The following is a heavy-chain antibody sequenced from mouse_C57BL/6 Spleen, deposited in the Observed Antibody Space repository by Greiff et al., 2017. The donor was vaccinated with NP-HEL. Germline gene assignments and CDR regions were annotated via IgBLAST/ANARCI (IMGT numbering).Heavy chain of an antibody. CDR1: GYSFTGYY. CDR3: ARKSSLIGYAMDY. D-gene: IGHD1-2*01. CDR2: INPSTGGT. Sequence: EVQLQQSGPELVKPGASVKISCKASGYSFTGYYMNWVKQSPEKSLEWIGEINPSTGGTTYNQKFKAKATLTVDKSSSTAYMQLKSLTSEDSAVYYCARKSSLIGYAMDYWGQGTSVTVSS. J-gene: IGHJ4*01. V-gene: IGHV1-42*01.